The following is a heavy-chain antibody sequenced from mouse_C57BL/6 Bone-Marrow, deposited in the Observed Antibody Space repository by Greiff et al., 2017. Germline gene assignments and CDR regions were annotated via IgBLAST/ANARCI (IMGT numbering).Heavy chain of an antibody. CDR1: GFNIKDDY. Sequence: VQLQQSGAELVRPGASVKLSCTASGFNIKDDYMHWVKQRPEQGLEWIGWIDPENGDTEYASKFQGKATITADTSSNTAYLQLSSLTSEDNAVYYCTTVYGNYGYFDVWGTGTTVTVSS. D-gene: IGHD2-1*01. CDR2: IDPENGDT. CDR3: TTVYGNYGYFDV. J-gene: IGHJ1*03. V-gene: IGHV14-4*01.